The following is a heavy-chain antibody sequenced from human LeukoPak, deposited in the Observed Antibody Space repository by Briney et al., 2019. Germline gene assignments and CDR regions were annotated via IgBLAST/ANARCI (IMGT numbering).Heavy chain of an antibody. D-gene: IGHD5-24*01. CDR2: IWYDGSNK. Sequence: PGGSLRFSCTASGFTFGDYAMSWVRQAPGKGLEWVAVIWYDGSNKYYADSVKGRFTISRDNSKNTLYLQMNSLRAEDTAVYYCAKDQRRWLRGWFFDYWGQGTLVTVSS. CDR3: AKDQRRWLRGWFFDY. V-gene: IGHV3-33*06. CDR1: GFTFGDYA. J-gene: IGHJ4*02.